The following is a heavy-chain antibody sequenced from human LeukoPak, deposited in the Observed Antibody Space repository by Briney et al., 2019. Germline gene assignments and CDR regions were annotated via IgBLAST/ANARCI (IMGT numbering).Heavy chain of an antibody. J-gene: IGHJ6*02. CDR2: IYYSGST. Sequence: SETLSLTCTVSGGSISSYYWSWIRQPPGKGLEWIGYIYYSGSTNYNPSLKSRVTISVDTSKNRFSLKLSSVTAADTAVYYCARAGELWSSSWYGDYYYGMDVWGQGTTVTVSS. CDR1: GGSISSYY. D-gene: IGHD6-13*01. V-gene: IGHV4-59*01. CDR3: ARAGELWSSSWYGDYYYGMDV.